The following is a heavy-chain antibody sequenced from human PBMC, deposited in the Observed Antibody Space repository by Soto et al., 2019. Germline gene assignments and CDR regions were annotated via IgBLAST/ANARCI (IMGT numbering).Heavy chain of an antibody. D-gene: IGHD1-26*01. J-gene: IGHJ3*01. CDR3: VRQVGATGSYSYAV. Sequence: SVTLSLTCSNTVASVLNNSSKWICQPPGKGLEWIGFVYDSGSTSYNSSLKSRLTISVDTSKNQFSLKLSSVTAADTAVYYCVRQVGATGSYSYAVWGQGTMVS. CDR2: VYDSGST. CDR1: VASVLNNS. V-gene: IGHV4-59*02.